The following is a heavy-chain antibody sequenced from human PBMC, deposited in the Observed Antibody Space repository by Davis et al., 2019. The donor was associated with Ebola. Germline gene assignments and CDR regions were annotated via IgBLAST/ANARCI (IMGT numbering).Heavy chain of an antibody. Sequence: GESLKTSCAASGFVLSNYVMSWVRRAPGKGLEWVSTLGLSADTYYADSVKGRFTISRDNSKDTLHLQMNSLRVEDTAIYYCAKDTSNVWFDVWGQGTMVTVAS. J-gene: IGHJ3*01. V-gene: IGHV3-23*01. CDR2: LGLSADT. CDR3: AKDTSNVWFDV. CDR1: GFVLSNYV. D-gene: IGHD6-19*01.